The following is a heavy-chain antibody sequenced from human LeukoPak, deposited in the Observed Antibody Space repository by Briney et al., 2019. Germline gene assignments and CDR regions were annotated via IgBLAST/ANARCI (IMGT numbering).Heavy chain of an antibody. V-gene: IGHV3-74*01. CDR1: GFSLSGYW. CDR2: NNGDGSTT. D-gene: IGHD1-14*01. CDR3: ARDPGNVGLAP. J-gene: IGHJ5*02. Sequence: GGSLRLSCVASGFSLSGYWMYWVRQAPGKGLIYISRNNGDGSTTNYADVVKGRFTMSRDNVKNTLYLQMNSLRVEDTAVYYCARDPGNVGLAPWGQGTLVTVSS.